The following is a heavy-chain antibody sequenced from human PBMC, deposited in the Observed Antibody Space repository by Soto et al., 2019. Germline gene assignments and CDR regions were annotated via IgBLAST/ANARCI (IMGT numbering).Heavy chain of an antibody. CDR1: GFTFSSYA. V-gene: IGHV3-23*01. CDR2: ISGSGGST. Sequence: GGSLRLSCAASGFTFSSYAMSWVRQAPGKGLEWVSAISGSGGSTYYADSVKGRFTISRDNSKNTLYLQMNSLRAEDTAVYYCAKGEDRGAYYYYGMDVWGQGTTVTVSS. J-gene: IGHJ6*02. CDR3: AKGEDRGAYYYYGMDV. D-gene: IGHD1-26*01.